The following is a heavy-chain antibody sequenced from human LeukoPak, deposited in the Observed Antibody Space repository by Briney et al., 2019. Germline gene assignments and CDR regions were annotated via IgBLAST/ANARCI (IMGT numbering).Heavy chain of an antibody. CDR1: GYTFTGYY. D-gene: IGHD2-21*02. J-gene: IGHJ4*02. Sequence: ASVKVSCKASGYTFTGYYMHWVRQAPGQGLEWMGWINPNSGGSNYAQKFQGRVTMTRDTSISTAYMELSRLRSEDTAVYYCARGTIVVVTAIQYYYFDYWGQGTLVTVSS. CDR3: ARGTIVVVTAIQYYYFDY. CDR2: INPNSGGS. V-gene: IGHV1-2*02.